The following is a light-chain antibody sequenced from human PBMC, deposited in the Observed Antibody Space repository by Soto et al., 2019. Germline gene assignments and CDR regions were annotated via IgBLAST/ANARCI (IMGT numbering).Light chain of an antibody. CDR3: YVWDISSGPVV. J-gene: IGLJ2*01. CDR1: NIGSKS. CDR2: YDS. V-gene: IGLV3-21*01. Sequence: SYELTQPPSVSVAPGKTASVACGGSNIGSKSVHWYQKKPGQAPVLVMYYDSDRPSGIPERFSGSNSGNTATLTISRVEAGAEDEYYCYVWDISSGPVVFGGGTQLTVL.